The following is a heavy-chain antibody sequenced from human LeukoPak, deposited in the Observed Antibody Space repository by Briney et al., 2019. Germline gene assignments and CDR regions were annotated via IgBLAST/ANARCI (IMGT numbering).Heavy chain of an antibody. CDR3: ASRRFLGWFDP. CDR2: INHSGST. CDR1: GGSFSGYY. J-gene: IGHJ5*02. D-gene: IGHD3-3*01. V-gene: IGHV4-34*01. Sequence: PSETLSLTCAVNGGSFSGYYWSWIRQPPGKGLEWIGEINHSGSTNYNPSLKSRVTISVDTSKNQFSLKLSSVTAADTAVYYCASRRFLGWFDPWGQGTLVTVSS.